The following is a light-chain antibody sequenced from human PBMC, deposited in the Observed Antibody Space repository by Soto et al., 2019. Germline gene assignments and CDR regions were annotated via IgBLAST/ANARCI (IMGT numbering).Light chain of an antibody. V-gene: IGLV1-47*01. Sequence: QSVLTQPPSASGTPGQRVTISCSGSSSNIGSHYIYWYQQLPGTAPRLLMYRNNQRPSGVPDRFSGSKSGTSVSLAISGLRSEDEADYYCAAWDDSLSGRVFGGGTQLTVL. CDR1: SSNIGSHY. CDR2: RNN. J-gene: IGLJ2*01. CDR3: AAWDDSLSGRV.